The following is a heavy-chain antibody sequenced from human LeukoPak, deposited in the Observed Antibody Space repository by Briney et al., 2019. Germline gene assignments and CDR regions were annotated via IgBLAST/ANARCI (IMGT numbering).Heavy chain of an antibody. D-gene: IGHD4-17*01. CDR3: ARTKKDYGLDY. CDR2: IIPIFGKA. V-gene: IGHV1-69*13. CDR1: GGTFSSYA. Sequence: ASVKVSCKASGGTFSSYAISWVRQAPGQGLEWMGGIIPIFGKANYAQKFQGRVTITADESTSTAYRELSSLRYEDTAVYYCARTKKDYGLDYWGQGTLVTVSS. J-gene: IGHJ4*02.